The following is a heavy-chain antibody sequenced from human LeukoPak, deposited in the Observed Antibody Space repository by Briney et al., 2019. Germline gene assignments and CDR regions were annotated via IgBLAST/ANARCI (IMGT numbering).Heavy chain of an antibody. Sequence: PGASLILSCAASGLTFSSYSMNWVRQAPGKGLERVSSISSSSSYIYYADSVKGRFTISRDNANNSLYLQMNSLRAEDTAVYYCAREGTYGDYGIYYYYMDGWGKGTTVTVSS. V-gene: IGHV3-21*01. D-gene: IGHD4-17*01. CDR2: ISSSSSYI. CDR1: GLTFSSYS. J-gene: IGHJ6*03. CDR3: AREGTYGDYGIYYYYMDG.